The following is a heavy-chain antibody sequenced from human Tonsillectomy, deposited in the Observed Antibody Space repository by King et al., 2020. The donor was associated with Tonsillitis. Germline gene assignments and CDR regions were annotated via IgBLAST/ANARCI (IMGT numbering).Heavy chain of an antibody. Sequence: VQLVESGGGLVQPGGSLRLSCATSGFTFSSYAMSWVRQAPGKGLEWVSAISGSGGSTYYADSVKGRFTISRDKSKNTLYLQMSSLRAEDTSVYYCAKIPSSCCYYYFAYWGQGTLVTVSS. CDR3: AKIPSSCCYYYFAY. CDR2: ISGSGGST. J-gene: IGHJ4*02. V-gene: IGHV3-23*04. D-gene: IGHD2-2*01. CDR1: GFTFSSYA.